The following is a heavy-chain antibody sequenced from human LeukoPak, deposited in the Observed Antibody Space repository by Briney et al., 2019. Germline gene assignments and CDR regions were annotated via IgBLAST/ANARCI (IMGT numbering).Heavy chain of an antibody. CDR3: ARDYPDGYSSGWPPYYYGMDV. J-gene: IGHJ6*02. V-gene: IGHV3-74*01. D-gene: IGHD6-19*01. Sequence: GGSLRLSCAASGFTFSSYWMHWVRQAPGKGLVWVSRINSDGSSTSYADSVKGRFTISRDNAKNTLYLQMNSLRAEDTAVYYCARDYPDGYSSGWPPYYYGMDVWGQGTTATVSS. CDR2: INSDGSST. CDR1: GFTFSSYW.